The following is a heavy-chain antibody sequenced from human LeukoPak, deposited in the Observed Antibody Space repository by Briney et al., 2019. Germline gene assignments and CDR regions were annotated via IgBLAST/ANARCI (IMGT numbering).Heavy chain of an antibody. J-gene: IGHJ5*02. CDR2: IYSSGDA. Sequence: SQTLSLTCTVSGASISSYYWSWIRQPAGKGLEWIGRIYSSGDASYNPSLKSRVTMSVDKSKNHFSLKLNSVTAADTAVYYCAREPDPWGQGILVTVSS. CDR1: GASISSYY. V-gene: IGHV4-4*07. CDR3: AREPDP.